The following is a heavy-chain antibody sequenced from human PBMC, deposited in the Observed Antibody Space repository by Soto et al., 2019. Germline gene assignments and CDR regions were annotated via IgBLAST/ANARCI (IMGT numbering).Heavy chain of an antibody. Sequence: SVTVSCKASGYTFTYYYMHWLRPAPAQGLEWIRWIVVGSGNTNYAQKFQERVTITRDMSTSTAYMELSSLRSEDTAVYYCAADHPLITMVRGAPYYYYGMDVWGQGTTVTVPS. CDR3: AADHPLITMVRGAPYYYYGMDV. D-gene: IGHD3-10*01. CDR1: GYTFTYYY. V-gene: IGHV1-58*02. CDR2: IVVGSGNT. J-gene: IGHJ6*02.